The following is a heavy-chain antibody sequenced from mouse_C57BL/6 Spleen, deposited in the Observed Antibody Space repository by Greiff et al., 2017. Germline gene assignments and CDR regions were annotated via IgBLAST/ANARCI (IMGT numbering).Heavy chain of an antibody. D-gene: IGHD1-1*01. CDR3: ARRSYYYGSGVYFDV. V-gene: IGHV1-82*01. CDR1: GYAFSSSW. Sequence: QVQMQQSGPELVKPGASVKISCKASGYAFSSSWMNWVKQRPGKGLEWIGRIYPGDGDTNYNGKFKGKATLTADKASSTAYMQLSSLTSEDSAVYFCARRSYYYGSGVYFDVWGTGTTVTVSS. CDR2: IYPGDGDT. J-gene: IGHJ1*03.